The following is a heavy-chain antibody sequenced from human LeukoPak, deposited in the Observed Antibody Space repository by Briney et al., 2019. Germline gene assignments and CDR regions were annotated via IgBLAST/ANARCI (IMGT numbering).Heavy chain of an antibody. Sequence: PSETLSLTCAVYGGSFSGYYWSWIRQPPGKGLEWSGEINHSGSTNYNPSLKSRVTISVDTSKNQFSLKLSSVTAADTAVYYCARAVVYGVEMATIRLYYYYYYMDVWGKGTTVTVSS. CDR3: ARAVVYGVEMATIRLYYYYYYMDV. CDR2: INHSGST. CDR1: GGSFSGYY. D-gene: IGHD5-24*01. V-gene: IGHV4-34*01. J-gene: IGHJ6*03.